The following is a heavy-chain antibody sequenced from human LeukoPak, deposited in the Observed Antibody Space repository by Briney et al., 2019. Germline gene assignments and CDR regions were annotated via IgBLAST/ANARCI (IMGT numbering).Heavy chain of an antibody. CDR3: ARDLSGGGYDY. Sequence: GGSLRLSCAASGITFSSYAMHWVRQAPGKGLEWVAVISYDGNNKYYVDSVKGRFTISGDNSKNTLYLQMNSLRAEDTAVYYCARDLSGGGYDYWGQGTLVTVSS. V-gene: IGHV3-30-3*01. CDR1: GITFSSYA. CDR2: ISYDGNNK. J-gene: IGHJ4*02. D-gene: IGHD1-26*01.